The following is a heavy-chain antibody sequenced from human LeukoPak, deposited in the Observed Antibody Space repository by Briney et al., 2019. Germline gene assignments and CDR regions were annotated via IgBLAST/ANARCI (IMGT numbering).Heavy chain of an antibody. J-gene: IGHJ4*02. CDR2: ISYDGSNK. V-gene: IGHV3-30*18. CDR1: GFIFSNYG. CDR3: AKEWDYYYGSGSYYPDY. Sequence: GRSLRLSCAASGFIFSNYGMHWVRQAPGKGLEWVAVISYDGSNKYYVDSVKGRFTISRDNSKNTVYLQMNSLRAEDTAVYYCAKEWDYYYGSGSYYPDYWGQGTLVTVSS. D-gene: IGHD3-10*01.